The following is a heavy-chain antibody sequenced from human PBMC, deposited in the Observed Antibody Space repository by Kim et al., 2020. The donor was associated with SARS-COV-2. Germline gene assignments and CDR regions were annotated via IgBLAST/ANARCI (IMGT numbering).Heavy chain of an antibody. D-gene: IGHD2-15*01. V-gene: IGHV5-51*01. CDR3: ARSLTIYCSGGSCYFDY. Sequence: GESLKISCKGSGYSFTSYWIGWVRQMPGKGLEWMGIIYPGDSDTRYSPSFQGQVTISADKSISTAYLQWSSLKASDTAMYYCARSLTIYCSGGSCYFDYWGQGTLVTVSS. J-gene: IGHJ4*02. CDR1: GYSFTSYW. CDR2: IYPGDSDT.